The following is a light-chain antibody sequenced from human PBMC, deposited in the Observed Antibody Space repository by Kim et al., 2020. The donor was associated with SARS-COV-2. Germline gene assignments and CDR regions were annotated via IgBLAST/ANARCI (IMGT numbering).Light chain of an antibody. CDR1: SGDIGNSKS. CDR2: DVR. J-gene: IGLJ1*01. CDR3: CSASNTLDYV. Sequence: QSITIACAGTSGDIGNSKSVSWYQQHSGEAPRLIIYDVRDRPSGVSARFSGSKAANMASLTIWGLRSEDEADYYCCSASNTLDYVFGSGTKVTVL. V-gene: IGLV2-14*03.